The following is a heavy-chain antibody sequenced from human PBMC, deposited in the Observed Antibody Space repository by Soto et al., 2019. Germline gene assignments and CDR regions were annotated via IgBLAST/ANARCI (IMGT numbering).Heavy chain of an antibody. CDR3: AREAYYYDSSGYFYKYFDS. J-gene: IGHJ4*02. V-gene: IGHV4-31*03. D-gene: IGHD3-22*01. CDR2: IYHTGSA. Sequence: PSETLSLTCTVSGGSISSGGYYWSWIPHHPGKGLEWIGYIYHTGSAYYNPSLKSRLTISVDTSTNQFSLKLSSVTAEDTAVYYCAREAYYYDSSGYFYKYFDSWGQGTLVTVSS. CDR1: GGSISSGGYY.